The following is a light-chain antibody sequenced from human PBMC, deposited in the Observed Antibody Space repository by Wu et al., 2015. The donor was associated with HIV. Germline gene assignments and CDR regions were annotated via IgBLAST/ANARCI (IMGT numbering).Light chain of an antibody. CDR1: EFISSSM. CDR3: QQRSNWLIT. Sequence: EIVLTQSPGSLSLSPGESATLSCRTSEFISSSMLAWYQQKPGQAPRLLIYGASSRAPGIPDRFSGSGSGTDFTLTINRLEPEDFAVYYCQQRSNWLITFGQGTRLEIK. V-gene: IGKV3D-20*02. CDR2: GAS. J-gene: IGKJ5*01.